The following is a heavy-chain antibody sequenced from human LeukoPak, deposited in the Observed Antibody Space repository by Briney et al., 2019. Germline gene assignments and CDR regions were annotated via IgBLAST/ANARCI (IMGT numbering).Heavy chain of an antibody. V-gene: IGHV1-18*01. Sequence: ASVKVSCKASGYTFTSYGISWVRQAPGQGLEWMGWISAYNGNTNYAQKFQGRVTMTRDTSISTAYMELSRLRSDDTAVYYCARDRCSGGSCYYFDYWGQGTLVTVSS. CDR2: ISAYNGNT. J-gene: IGHJ4*02. CDR3: ARDRCSGGSCYYFDY. CDR1: GYTFTSYG. D-gene: IGHD2-15*01.